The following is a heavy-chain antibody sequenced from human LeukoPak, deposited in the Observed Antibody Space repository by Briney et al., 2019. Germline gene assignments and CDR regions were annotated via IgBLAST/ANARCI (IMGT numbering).Heavy chain of an antibody. CDR3: ARGRYSTSSFYYYYGMDV. CDR1: GGSISSYY. V-gene: IGHV4-59*08. J-gene: IGHJ6*02. D-gene: IGHD6-6*01. CDR2: IYYSGST. Sequence: SETLSLTCTVSGGSISSYYWSWIRQPPGKGLEWIGYIYYSGSTNYNPSLKSRVTISVDTSKNQFSLKLSSVTAADTAVYYCARGRYSTSSFYYYYGMDVWGQGTTVTVSS.